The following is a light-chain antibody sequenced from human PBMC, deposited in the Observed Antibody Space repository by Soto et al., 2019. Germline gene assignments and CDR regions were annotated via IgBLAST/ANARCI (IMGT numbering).Light chain of an antibody. Sequence: DIQMTQSPSSLSASVGDRVTITCRASQGIANFLAWYQQKPGKVPKLLIYAASTLQSGVPSRFSGSGTGTDFTLTISSLQPEDVATYYCQKYNRAPWTFGQGTKVEIK. V-gene: IGKV1-27*01. J-gene: IGKJ1*01. CDR2: AAS. CDR3: QKYNRAPWT. CDR1: QGIANF.